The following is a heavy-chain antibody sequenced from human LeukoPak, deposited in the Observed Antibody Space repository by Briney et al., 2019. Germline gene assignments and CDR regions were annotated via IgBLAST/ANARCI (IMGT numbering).Heavy chain of an antibody. CDR3: ANAFDFWSGYLFDY. CDR2: ISGFGGST. D-gene: IGHD3-3*01. V-gene: IGHV3-23*01. CDR1: GFTFSSYA. Sequence: GGSLRLSCAASGFTFSSYALSWVRQAPEKGLEWVSAISGFGGSTYYADSVKGRFTISRDNSKNTLYLQMNSLRAEDTAVYYCANAFDFWSGYLFDYWGQGTLVTVSS. J-gene: IGHJ4*02.